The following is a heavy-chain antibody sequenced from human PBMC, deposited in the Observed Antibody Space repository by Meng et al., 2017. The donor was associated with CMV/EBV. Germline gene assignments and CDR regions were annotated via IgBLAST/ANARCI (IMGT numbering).Heavy chain of an antibody. D-gene: IGHD3-3*01. J-gene: IGHJ5*02. Sequence: SGCTFSSYALSWVRQAPGQGLEWMGGIIPIFGTANYAQKFQGRVTITTDESTSTAYMELSSLRSEDMAVYYCARGFWSGYLNWFDPWGQGTLVTVSS. V-gene: IGHV1-69*05. CDR2: IIPIFGTA. CDR1: GCTFSSYA. CDR3: ARGFWSGYLNWFDP.